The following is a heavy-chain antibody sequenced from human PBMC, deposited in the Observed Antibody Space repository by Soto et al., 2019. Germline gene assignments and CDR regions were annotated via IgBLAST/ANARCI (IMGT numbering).Heavy chain of an antibody. CDR3: ARGGGVGVAGSAAFDM. CDR2: INPATGAA. D-gene: IGHD3-3*01. V-gene: IGHV1-2*02. CDR1: GYPVTAYY. J-gene: IGHJ3*02. Sequence: QLHLVQSGAVVKKPRASVTVSCSASGYPVTAYYMHWVRQAPGRGLEWMGGINPATGAAKYTQTFQGRVTMTRDTSTSTVFIELSGLTSEDTAVFYCARGGGVGVAGSAAFDMWGQGTLVTVSS.